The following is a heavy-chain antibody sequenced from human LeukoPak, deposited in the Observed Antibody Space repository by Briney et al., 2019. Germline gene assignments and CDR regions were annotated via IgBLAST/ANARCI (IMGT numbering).Heavy chain of an antibody. D-gene: IGHD6-13*01. Sequence: ASVKVSCKASGYTFTSYDINWVRQATGQGLEWMGWMNPNSGNTGYAQKFQGRVTITRNTSISTAYMELSSLRSEDTAVYYCAWGVAAAGTSWFDPWGQGTLVTVSS. CDR1: GYTFTSYD. CDR3: AWGVAAAGTSWFDP. CDR2: MNPNSGNT. J-gene: IGHJ5*02. V-gene: IGHV1-8*03.